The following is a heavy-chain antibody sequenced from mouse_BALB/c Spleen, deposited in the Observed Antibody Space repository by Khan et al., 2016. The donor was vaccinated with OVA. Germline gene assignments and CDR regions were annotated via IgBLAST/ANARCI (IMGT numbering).Heavy chain of an antibody. J-gene: IGHJ3*01. D-gene: IGHD1-2*01. V-gene: IGHV1-77*01. Sequence: QVQLKQSGAELARPGASVKLSCKASGYTFTDYYINWVKQRTGQGLEWIGEIYPGSGNTYYNEKFKDKATLTADKSSTTAYMQPSSLTSEDSAVYFCARRNYFGYTFAYWGQGTLVTVSA. CDR3: ARRNYFGYTFAY. CDR1: GYTFTDYY. CDR2: IYPGSGNT.